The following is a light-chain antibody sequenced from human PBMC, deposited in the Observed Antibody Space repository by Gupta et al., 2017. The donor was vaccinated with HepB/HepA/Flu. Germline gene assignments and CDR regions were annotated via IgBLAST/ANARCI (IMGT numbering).Light chain of an antibody. CDR1: QSRLNSFGNNY. Sequence: DIVMSQFQLSQPAATGDLSSISCSSSQSRLNSFGNNYLDWYLQKPGQSPRLLIYSGSNRASGVPERFSATGSGTDFTLTISRVEAEDVGVYYCMQALRTPITFGQGTRLQIK. CDR3: MQALRTPIT. J-gene: IGKJ5*01. CDR2: SGS. V-gene: IGKV2-28*01.